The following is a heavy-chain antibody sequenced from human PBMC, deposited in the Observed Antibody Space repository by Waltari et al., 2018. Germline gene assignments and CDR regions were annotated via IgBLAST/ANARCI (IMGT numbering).Heavy chain of an antibody. D-gene: IGHD1-26*01. V-gene: IGHV4-38-2*02. J-gene: IGHJ5*02. CDR1: GYSISSGYY. Sequence: QVQLQESGPGLVKPSETLSLTCAVSGYSISSGYYWGWIRQPPGKGLEWIGSIYHSGSTYYNPSLKSRVTISVDTSKNQFSLKLSSVTAADTAVYYCARDVGSPSRIPDWFDPWGQGTLVTVSS. CDR2: IYHSGST. CDR3: ARDVGSPSRIPDWFDP.